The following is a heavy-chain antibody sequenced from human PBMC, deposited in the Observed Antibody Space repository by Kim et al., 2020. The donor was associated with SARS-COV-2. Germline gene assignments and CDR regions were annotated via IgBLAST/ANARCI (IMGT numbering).Heavy chain of an antibody. V-gene: IGHV3-23*01. D-gene: IGHD3-22*01. CDR3: AKATSAYYHTGMDV. CDR1: GFTFSSYA. Sequence: GGSLRLSCAASGFTFSSYAMSWVRQTPGKGLEWVSVISGSGGSTYYADSVKGRFTISRDDSKNTLYLQMNSLRAEDSAVYYCAKATSAYYHTGMDVWAKGPRSPSP. J-gene: IGHJ6*02. CDR2: ISGSGGST.